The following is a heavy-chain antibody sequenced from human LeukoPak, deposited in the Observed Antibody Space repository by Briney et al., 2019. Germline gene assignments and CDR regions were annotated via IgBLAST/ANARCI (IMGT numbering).Heavy chain of an antibody. CDR2: INPNSGGT. CDR3: ASPAPYYYYGMDV. V-gene: IGHV1-2*02. Sequence: ASVKVSCKASGYTFTGYYMHWVRQAPGQGLEWMGWINPNSGGTNYAQKFRGRVTMTRDTSISTAYMELSRLRSDDTAVYYCASPAPYYYYGMDVWGQGTTVTVSS. J-gene: IGHJ6*02. CDR1: GYTFTGYY.